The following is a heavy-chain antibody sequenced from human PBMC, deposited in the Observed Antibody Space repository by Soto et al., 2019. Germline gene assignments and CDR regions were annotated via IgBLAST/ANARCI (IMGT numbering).Heavy chain of an antibody. CDR2: IKSKTDGGTT. CDR1: GFTFSNAW. J-gene: IGHJ4*02. CDR3: ARLAGYGDYRPNDY. V-gene: IGHV3-15*01. Sequence: GGSLRLSCAASGFTFSNAWMSWVRRAPGKGLEWVGRIKSKTDGGTTDYAAPVKGRFTISRDDSKNTLYLQMNSLRAEDTAVYYCARLAGYGDYRPNDYWGQGTLVTVSS. D-gene: IGHD4-17*01.